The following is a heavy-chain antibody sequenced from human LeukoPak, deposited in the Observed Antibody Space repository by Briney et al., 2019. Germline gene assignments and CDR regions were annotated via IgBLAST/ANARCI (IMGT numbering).Heavy chain of an antibody. D-gene: IGHD3-10*01. CDR3: ARANYYGSGGGDYFDY. CDR1: GFTFSSYS. V-gene: IGHV3-21*04. Sequence: GGSLRLSCAASGFTFSSYSMNWVRQAPGKGLEWVSSISSSSSYIYYADSVKGRFTISRDNAKNSLYLQMNSLRAEDTAVYYCARANYYGSGGGDYFDYWGQGTLVTVSS. CDR2: ISSSSSYI. J-gene: IGHJ4*02.